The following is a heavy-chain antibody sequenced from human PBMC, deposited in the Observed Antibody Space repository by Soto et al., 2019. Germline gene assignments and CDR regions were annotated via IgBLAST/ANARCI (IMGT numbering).Heavy chain of an antibody. V-gene: IGHV3-48*03. D-gene: IGHD1-1*01. CDR3: ARRPPLHY. Sequence: PVGSLRLSCAASVFTFSSYEMNCVRHSPGKWLEWVSYISSSGSTIYYADSVKGRFTISRDNAKNSLYLQMNSLRAEDTAVYYCARRPPLHYWGQRTLVTGS. CDR2: ISSSGSTI. J-gene: IGHJ4*02. CDR1: VFTFSSYE.